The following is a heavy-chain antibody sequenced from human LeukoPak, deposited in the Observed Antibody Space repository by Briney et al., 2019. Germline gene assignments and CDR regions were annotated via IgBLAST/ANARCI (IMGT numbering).Heavy chain of an antibody. Sequence: GGSLRLSCAASGFTFSSYWMHWVRQAPGKGLGWVSRINSDGSTISYADSVKGRFTISRDNAKNTLYLQMNSLRAEDTAVYYCARDHSSWELPSDYWGQGTLVTVSS. CDR3: ARDHSSWELPSDY. CDR2: INSDGSTI. J-gene: IGHJ4*02. D-gene: IGHD6-13*01. CDR1: GFTFSSYW. V-gene: IGHV3-74*01.